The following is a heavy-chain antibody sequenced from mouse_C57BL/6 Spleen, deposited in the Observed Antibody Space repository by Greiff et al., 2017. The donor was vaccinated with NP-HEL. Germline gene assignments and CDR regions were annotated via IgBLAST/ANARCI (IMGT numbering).Heavy chain of an antibody. Sequence: VQLQQPGAELVRPGSSVKLSCKASGYTFTSYWMDWVKQRPGQGLEWIGNIYPSDSETHYNQKFKDKATLTVDKSSSTAYMQLSSLTSEDSAVYYCARYSNSYYFDYWGQGTTLTVSS. CDR1: GYTFTSYW. CDR3: ARYSNSYYFDY. J-gene: IGHJ2*01. CDR2: IYPSDSET. D-gene: IGHD2-5*01. V-gene: IGHV1-61*01.